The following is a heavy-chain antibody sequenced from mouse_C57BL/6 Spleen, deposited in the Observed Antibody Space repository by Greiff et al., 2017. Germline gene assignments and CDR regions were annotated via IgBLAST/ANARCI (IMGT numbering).Heavy chain of an antibody. D-gene: IGHD4-1*01. CDR2: IYPGSGNT. V-gene: IGHV1-66*01. CDR3: ARSRTGKAWFAY. CDR1: GYSFTSYY. Sequence: VKLVESGPELVKPGASVKISCKASGYSFTSYYIHWVKQRPGQGLEWIGWIYPGSGNTKYNEKFKGKATLTADTSSSTAYMQLSSLTSEDSAVYYCARSRTGKAWFAYWGQGTLVTVSA. J-gene: IGHJ3*01.